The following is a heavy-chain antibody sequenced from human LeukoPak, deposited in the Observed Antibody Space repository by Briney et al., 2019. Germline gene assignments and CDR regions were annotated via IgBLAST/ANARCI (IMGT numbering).Heavy chain of an antibody. CDR3: ASGLGPAAIFIAAAGTSDI. J-gene: IGHJ3*02. V-gene: IGHV1-2*02. Sequence: ASVKVSCKASGYTFTGYYMHWVRQAPGQGLEWMGLINPNSGGTNYAQKFQGRVTMTRDTSISTDYMEMSRLRSDDTPVSYCASGLGPAAIFIAAAGTSDIWGQGTMVTVSS. CDR2: INPNSGGT. D-gene: IGHD6-13*01. CDR1: GYTFTGYY.